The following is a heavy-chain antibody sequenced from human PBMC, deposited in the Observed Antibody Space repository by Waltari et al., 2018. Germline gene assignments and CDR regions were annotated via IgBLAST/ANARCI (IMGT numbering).Heavy chain of an antibody. CDR1: GFTFNNNG. CDR2: IWDDGIKK. CDR3: ARIRDY. Sequence: VQLVESGGGLVQPGGSLRLSCEASGFTFNNNGFHWVRQVPGKGLEWVAAIWDDGIKKNYAASVKDRFTISRDNSKNMLFLQMNYLKVEDTAVYYCARIRDYWGRGVLVTVSS. V-gene: IGHV3-33*08. J-gene: IGHJ4*02.